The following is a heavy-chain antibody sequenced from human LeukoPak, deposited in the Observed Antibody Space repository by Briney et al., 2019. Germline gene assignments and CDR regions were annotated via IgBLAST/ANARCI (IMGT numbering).Heavy chain of an antibody. D-gene: IGHD6-19*01. Sequence: PSETLSLTCTVSGGSISSYYWSWIRQPPGKGLEWIGYIYYSGSTNYNPSLKSRVIISVDTSKNQFSLKLSSVTAADTAVYHCARHSLKQWPPYFDYWGQGTLVTVSS. V-gene: IGHV4-59*08. CDR1: GGSISSYY. CDR3: ARHSLKQWPPYFDY. J-gene: IGHJ4*02. CDR2: IYYSGST.